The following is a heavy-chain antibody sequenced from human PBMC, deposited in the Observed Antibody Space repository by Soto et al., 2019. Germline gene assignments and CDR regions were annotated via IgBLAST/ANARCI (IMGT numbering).Heavy chain of an antibody. CDR3: ARIIRTLAWDGVDV. CDR2: IYNSGST. D-gene: IGHD3-10*01. J-gene: IGHJ6*02. CDR1: AGSISSYY. Sequence: QVQLQESGPGLVKASETLSLTCTVSAGSISSYYWGWIRQSPGKGLEWIGYIYNSGSTNYNPSLKSRFTMSVDTSKNQFSLKLSAVTAADTAVYYCARIIRTLAWDGVDVWGQGTRVNV. V-gene: IGHV4-59*01.